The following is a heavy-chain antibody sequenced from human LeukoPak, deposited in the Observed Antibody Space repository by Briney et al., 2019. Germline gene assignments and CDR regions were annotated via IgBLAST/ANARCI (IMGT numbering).Heavy chain of an antibody. Sequence: GGSLRLSCAASGFTFNNAWMNWVRQAPGKGLEWVGRIRTTREGGTTDCAAPMRGRFTISRDDSRNTIYLQMDSLKTEDTAVYYCTTRVVTTNDYWGQGTLVTVSS. J-gene: IGHJ4*02. CDR3: TTRVVTTNDY. V-gene: IGHV3-15*01. D-gene: IGHD2-21*02. CDR1: GFTFNNAW. CDR2: IRTTREGGTT.